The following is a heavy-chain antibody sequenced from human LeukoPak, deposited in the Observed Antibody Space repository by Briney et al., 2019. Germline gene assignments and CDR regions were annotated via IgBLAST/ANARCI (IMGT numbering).Heavy chain of an antibody. V-gene: IGHV4-39*02. J-gene: IGHJ5*02. CDR2: IYYSGST. CDR1: GGSISSSSYY. Sequence: SETLSLTCTVSGGSISSSSYYWGWIRQPPGKGLEWIGSIYYSGSTNYNPSLKSRVTISIDTSKNHFSLKLSSVTAADTAVYYCAIEGIWFDPWGQGTLVIVSS. CDR3: AIEGIWFDP.